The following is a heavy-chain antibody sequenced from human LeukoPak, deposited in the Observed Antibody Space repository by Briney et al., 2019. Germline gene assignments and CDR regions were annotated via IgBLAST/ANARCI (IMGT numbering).Heavy chain of an antibody. Sequence: GESLKISCKVSGYNFNNYWIAWVRQMPGKGLEWMGIIYPGDSDTRYSPSFQGQVTISADKSITTAYLQWSSLKASDTAIYYCARYPHYATFFDYWGQGTLVTVSS. CDR3: ARYPHYATFFDY. J-gene: IGHJ4*02. V-gene: IGHV5-51*01. D-gene: IGHD3-16*01. CDR2: IYPGDSDT. CDR1: GYNFNNYW.